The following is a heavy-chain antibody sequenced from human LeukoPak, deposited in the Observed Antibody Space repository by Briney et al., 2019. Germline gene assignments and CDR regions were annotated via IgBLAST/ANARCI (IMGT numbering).Heavy chain of an antibody. Sequence: ASVKVSRKASGYTFTSYYMHWVRQAPGQGLEWMGIINPSGGSTSYAQKFQGRVTMTRDTSTSTLYMELSSLSSKDTAVYYCARADTAMGKANDFWGQGTLVTVSS. CDR2: INPSGGST. CDR1: GYTFTSYY. D-gene: IGHD5-18*01. V-gene: IGHV1-46*01. CDR3: ARADTAMGKANDF. J-gene: IGHJ4*02.